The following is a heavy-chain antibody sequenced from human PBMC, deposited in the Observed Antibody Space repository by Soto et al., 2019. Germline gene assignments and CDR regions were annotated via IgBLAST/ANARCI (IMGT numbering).Heavy chain of an antibody. CDR1: GDSVSSNSVT. CDR2: TYYRSKWSN. CDR3: ARGESSNFDY. D-gene: IGHD3-22*01. Sequence: SQTLSLTCAISGDSVSSNSVTWNWIRQSPSRGLEWLGRTYYRSKWSNDFAGSVKSRITINPDTSNNHFSLQLNSVTPEDTAVYYCARGESSNFDYWGLGKVVTVSS. J-gene: IGHJ4*02. V-gene: IGHV6-1*01.